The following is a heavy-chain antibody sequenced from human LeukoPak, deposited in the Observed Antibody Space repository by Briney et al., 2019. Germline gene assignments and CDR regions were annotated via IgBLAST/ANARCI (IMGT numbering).Heavy chain of an antibody. Sequence: GGSLRLSCAASGFTFSSYSMNWVRQAPGKGLEWVSYISSSSSTIYYADSVKGRFTISRDNAKNSLYLQMNSLRAEDTAVYYCARDPPTDCSSTSCYFDYWGQGTLVTVSS. CDR3: ARDPPTDCSSTSCYFDY. J-gene: IGHJ4*02. CDR2: ISSSSSTI. D-gene: IGHD2-2*01. V-gene: IGHV3-48*04. CDR1: GFTFSSYS.